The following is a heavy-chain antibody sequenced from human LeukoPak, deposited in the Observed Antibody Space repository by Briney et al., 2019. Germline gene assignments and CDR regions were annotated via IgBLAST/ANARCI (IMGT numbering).Heavy chain of an antibody. D-gene: IGHD1-20*01. Sequence: SETLSLTCTVSGGSISSSSYYWSWIRQPPGKGLEWIGYIYYSGSTNYNPSLKSRVTISVDTSKNQFSLKLSSVTAADTAVYYCASSITGTNYYYYGMDVWGQGTTVTVSS. V-gene: IGHV4-61*01. CDR3: ASSITGTNYYYYGMDV. CDR1: GGSISSSSYY. J-gene: IGHJ6*02. CDR2: IYYSGST.